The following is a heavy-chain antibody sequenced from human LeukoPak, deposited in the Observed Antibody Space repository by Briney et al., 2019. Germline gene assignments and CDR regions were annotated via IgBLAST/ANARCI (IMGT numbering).Heavy chain of an antibody. D-gene: IGHD3-10*01. CDR2: IYHSGST. CDR3: ARDLRINKGRGVMISVAFDI. J-gene: IGHJ3*02. CDR1: GGSISTTNW. V-gene: IGHV4-4*02. Sequence: SETLSLTCTVSGGSISTTNWWTWVRQSPGKGLEWIGEIYHSGSTNYNPALNSQVTISVDKANNQFSLKLSSVTAADTAVYYCARDLRINKGRGVMISVAFDIWGQGTMVTVSS.